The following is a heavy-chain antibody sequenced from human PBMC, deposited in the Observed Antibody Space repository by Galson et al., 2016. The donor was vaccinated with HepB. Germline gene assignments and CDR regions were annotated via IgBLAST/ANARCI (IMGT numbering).Heavy chain of an antibody. Sequence: SLRLSCAASGFTFSSYGMTWVRQAPGKRLEWVAGISGDGATTYYADSVRGRFTISRDISKNTLYLHMNCLRVEDAAIYYCAKAGCGNCYSPDSWGQGTLVTVSS. J-gene: IGHJ4*02. CDR1: GFTFSSYG. V-gene: IGHV3-23*01. D-gene: IGHD2-21*02. CDR3: AKAGCGNCYSPDS. CDR2: ISGDGATT.